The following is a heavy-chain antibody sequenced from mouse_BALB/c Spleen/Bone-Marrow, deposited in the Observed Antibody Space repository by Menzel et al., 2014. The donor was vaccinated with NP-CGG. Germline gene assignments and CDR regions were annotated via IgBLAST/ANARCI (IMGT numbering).Heavy chain of an antibody. Sequence: VKLQESGAELVKPGASVKLSCKASGYTFTSYYMYWVKQRPGQGLEWIGEINPSNGGTNLNEKFKSRATLTVDKSSSTAYMQLSSLTSEDSAVYYCTRGRTWDFDYWGQGTTLTVSS. CDR2: INPSNGGT. J-gene: IGHJ2*01. V-gene: IGHV1S81*02. D-gene: IGHD4-1*01. CDR1: GYTFTSYY. CDR3: TRGRTWDFDY.